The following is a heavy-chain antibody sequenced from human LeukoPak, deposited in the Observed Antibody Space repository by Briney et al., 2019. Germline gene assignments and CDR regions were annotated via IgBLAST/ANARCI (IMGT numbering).Heavy chain of an antibody. J-gene: IGHJ3*01. V-gene: IGHV3-23*01. Sequence: GGSLRLSCAASGFTFNNYAMNWVRQAPGKGLEWVSRISGSGDSTYFADSVKGRFTISRDNSKNTLYLQLSSLRAEDTAVYYCARDQGDNSYAYYAIWYAFDVWGQGTMVTVSS. D-gene: IGHD3-16*01. CDR3: ARDQGDNSYAYYAIWYAFDV. CDR1: GFTFNNYA. CDR2: ISGSGDST.